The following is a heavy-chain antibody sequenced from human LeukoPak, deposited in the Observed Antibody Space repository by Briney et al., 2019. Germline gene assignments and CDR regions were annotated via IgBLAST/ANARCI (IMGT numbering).Heavy chain of an antibody. J-gene: IGHJ4*02. CDR1: GFTFSSYG. CDR2: ISYDGSNK. V-gene: IGHV3-30*03. Sequence: GGSLRLSCAASGFTFSSYGMHWVRQAPGKGLEWVAVISYDGSNKYYADSVKGRFTISRDNAKNSLYLQMNSLRAEDTAVYYCARERSGSYLGYFDYWGQGTLVTVSS. CDR3: ARERSGSYLGYFDY. D-gene: IGHD1-26*01.